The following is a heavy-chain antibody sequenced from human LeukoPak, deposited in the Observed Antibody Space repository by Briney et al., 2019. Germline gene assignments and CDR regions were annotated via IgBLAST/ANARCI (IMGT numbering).Heavy chain of an antibody. V-gene: IGHV3-30-3*01. Sequence: GRSLRLSCAASGVTFSSYAMHWVRQAPGKGLEWVAVISYDGSNKYYADSVKGRFTISRDNSKNTLYLQMNSLRAEDTAVYYCAREEMATIWSSNRNAFDIWGQGTMVTVSS. CDR3: AREEMATIWSSNRNAFDI. D-gene: IGHD5-24*01. CDR2: ISYDGSNK. J-gene: IGHJ3*02. CDR1: GVTFSSYA.